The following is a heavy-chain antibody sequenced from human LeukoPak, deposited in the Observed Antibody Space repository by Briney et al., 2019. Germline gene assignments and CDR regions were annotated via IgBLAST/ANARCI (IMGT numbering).Heavy chain of an antibody. D-gene: IGHD4-11*01. Sequence: GGSLRLSCAASGFTFSSYAMHWVRQAPGKGLEWVAVISYDGSNKYYADSVKGRFTISRDNSKNTLYLQMNSLRAEDTAVYYCARDWGYGYSNVIDYWGQGTLVTVSS. CDR2: ISYDGSNK. V-gene: IGHV3-30*04. CDR1: GFTFSSYA. CDR3: ARDWGYGYSNVIDY. J-gene: IGHJ4*02.